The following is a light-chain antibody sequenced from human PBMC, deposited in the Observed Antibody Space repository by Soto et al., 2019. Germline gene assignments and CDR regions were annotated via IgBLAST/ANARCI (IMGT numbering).Light chain of an antibody. V-gene: IGLV2-14*01. CDR3: SSHTSGSNYV. CDR1: SSDVGGYNY. CDR2: EVS. J-gene: IGLJ1*01. Sequence: QSVLTQPASVSGSPGQSITISCTGTSSDVGGYNYVSWYQQHPGKAPKLMIYEVSNRPSGVSNRFSGSKSGNTASLTISGLQAEDEADYYCSSHTSGSNYVFGTGTKV.